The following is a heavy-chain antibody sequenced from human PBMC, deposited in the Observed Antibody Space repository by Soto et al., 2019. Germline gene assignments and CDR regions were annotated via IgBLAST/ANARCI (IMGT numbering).Heavy chain of an antibody. CDR3: ARHGDSETSGNCYAC. CDR2: IMLIFGSA. J-gene: IGHJ4*02. V-gene: IGHV1-69*13. CDR1: GGTFSRNT. Sequence: SVKVSCKASGGTFSRNTISWVRQAPGQGLEWMGGIMLIFGSANYAQKFQGRVTITADEYTRTVYMELSRLRSEDTAVYYCARHGDSETSGNCYACWGQGTLGTVAS. D-gene: IGHD3-22*01.